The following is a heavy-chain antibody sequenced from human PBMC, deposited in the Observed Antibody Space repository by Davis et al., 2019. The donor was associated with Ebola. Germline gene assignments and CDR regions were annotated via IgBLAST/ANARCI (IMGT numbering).Heavy chain of an antibody. CDR3: ARDGWSYYGMDV. CDR1: GGSFSGYY. CDR2: INHSGST. J-gene: IGHJ6*02. D-gene: IGHD3-10*01. V-gene: IGHV4-34*01. Sequence: SETLSLTCAVYGGSFSGYYWSRIRQPPGKGLEWIGEINHSGSTNYNPSLKSRVTISVDTSKNQFSLKLSSVTAADTAVYYCARDGWSYYGMDVWGQGTTVTVSS.